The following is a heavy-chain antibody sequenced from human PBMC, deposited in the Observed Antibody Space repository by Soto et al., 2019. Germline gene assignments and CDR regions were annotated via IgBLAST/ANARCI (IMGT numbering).Heavy chain of an antibody. Sequence: GESLKISCKGSGYSFTSYWIGWVRQMPGKGLEWMGIIYPGDSDTRYSPSFQGQVTILADKSISTAYLQWGSLKASDTAMDYGARHVGYSYAHQSRYYGMDVWGQGTTVTVSS. CDR1: GYSFTSYW. D-gene: IGHD5-18*01. CDR3: ARHVGYSYAHQSRYYGMDV. CDR2: IYPGDSDT. V-gene: IGHV5-51*01. J-gene: IGHJ6*02.